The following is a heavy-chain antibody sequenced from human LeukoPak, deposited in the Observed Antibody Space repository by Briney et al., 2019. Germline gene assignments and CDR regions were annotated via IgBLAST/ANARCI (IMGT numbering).Heavy chain of an antibody. V-gene: IGHV3-23*01. CDR3: AKLISFSGSYSYFDY. D-gene: IGHD1-26*01. CDR1: GFTFSSYA. CDR2: ISGSGGST. Sequence: PGGSLRLSCAASGFTFSSYALSWVRQAPGKGLEWVSAISGSGGSTYYADSAKGRFTISRDNSKNTLYLQMNSLRAEDTAVFYCAKLISFSGSYSYFDYWGQGTLVTVSS. J-gene: IGHJ4*02.